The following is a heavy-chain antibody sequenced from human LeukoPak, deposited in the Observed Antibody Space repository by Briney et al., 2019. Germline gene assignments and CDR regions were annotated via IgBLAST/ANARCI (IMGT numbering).Heavy chain of an antibody. D-gene: IGHD3-9*01. CDR2: IKQDGSEK. V-gene: IGHV3-7*04. J-gene: IGHJ4*02. CDR3: ARGGTYYYILTGYYTAWYFDY. Sequence: GGSLRLSCAASGFTFSSYWMSWVRQAPGKGLEWVANIKQDGSEKYYVDSVEGRFTISRDNAKNSLYLQMNSLRAEDTAVYYCARGGTYYYILTGYYTAWYFDYWGQGTLVTVSS. CDR1: GFTFSSYW.